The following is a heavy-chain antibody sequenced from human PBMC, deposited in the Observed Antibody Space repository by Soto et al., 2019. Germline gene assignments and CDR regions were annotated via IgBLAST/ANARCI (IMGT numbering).Heavy chain of an antibody. J-gene: IGHJ4*02. D-gene: IGHD1-26*01. CDR3: ARRTLGSAIGIGDY. Sequence: QVQLVQSGAEVKKPGASVKVSCKASGYTFTSYGISWVRQAPGQGLEWRGWISAYNGNTKYAQKLQGRVTMTTDTSTSTAYMELRSLRSDDTALYFCARRTLGSAIGIGDYWGQGTLVTVSS. V-gene: IGHV1-18*01. CDR1: GYTFTSYG. CDR2: ISAYNGNT.